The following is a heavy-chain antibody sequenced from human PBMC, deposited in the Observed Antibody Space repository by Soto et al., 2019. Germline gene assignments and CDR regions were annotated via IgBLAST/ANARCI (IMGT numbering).Heavy chain of an antibody. D-gene: IGHD3-22*01. V-gene: IGHV4-30-2*01. J-gene: IGHJ3*01. CDR2: IYHSGST. CDR1: GGSISSGGYS. Sequence: TSETLSLTCAVSGGSISSGGYSWSWIRQPPGKGLEWIGYIYHSGSTYYNPSLKSRVTISVDRSKNQFSLKLSSVTAADTAVYYCARGPFDSSGSSLYRGAFDFWGTGTIVTVSS. CDR3: ARGPFDSSGSSLYRGAFDF.